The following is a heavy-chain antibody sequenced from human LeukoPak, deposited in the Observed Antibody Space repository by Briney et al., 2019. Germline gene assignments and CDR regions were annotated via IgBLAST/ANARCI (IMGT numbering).Heavy chain of an antibody. V-gene: IGHV3-7*03. CDR3: AREGDYSSSWYYHYYYGMDV. Sequence: GGSLRLSCAASGFTFSSYWMGWVRQAPGKGLEWVANIKQDGSEKYYVDSVKGRFTISRDNAKNSLYLQMNSLRAEDTAVYYCAREGDYSSSWYYHYYYGMDVWGQGTTVTVSS. J-gene: IGHJ6*02. D-gene: IGHD6-13*01. CDR1: GFTFSSYW. CDR2: IKQDGSEK.